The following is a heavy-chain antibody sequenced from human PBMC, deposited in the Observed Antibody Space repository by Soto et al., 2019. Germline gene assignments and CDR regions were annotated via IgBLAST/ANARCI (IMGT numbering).Heavy chain of an antibody. CDR3: AMSPPNDFWSGYYTGIYFDY. Sequence: ASVKVSCKASGGTFSSYAISWVRQAPGQGLEWMGGIIPIFGTANYAQKFQGRVTITADESTSTAYMELSSLRSEDTAVYYCAMSPPNDFWSGYYTGIYFDYWGQGTLVTVSS. CDR1: GGTFSSYA. J-gene: IGHJ4*02. CDR2: IIPIFGTA. V-gene: IGHV1-69*13. D-gene: IGHD3-3*01.